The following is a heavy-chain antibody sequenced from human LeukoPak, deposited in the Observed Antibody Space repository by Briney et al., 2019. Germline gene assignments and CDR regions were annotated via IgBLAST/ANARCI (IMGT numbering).Heavy chain of an antibody. CDR3: ASYNRWERRTFDY. V-gene: IGHV4-34*01. D-gene: IGHD1-26*01. Sequence: SETLSLTCAVYGGSFSGYYWSWIRQPPGKGLEWIGEINPSGSTNYNPSLKSRVTISVDTSKNQFSLKLSSVTAADTAVYYCASYNRWERRTFDYWGQGTLVTVSS. J-gene: IGHJ4*02. CDR2: INPSGST. CDR1: GGSFSGYY.